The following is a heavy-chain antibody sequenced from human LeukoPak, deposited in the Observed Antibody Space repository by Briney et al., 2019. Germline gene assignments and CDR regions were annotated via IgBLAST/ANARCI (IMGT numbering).Heavy chain of an antibody. J-gene: IGHJ4*02. V-gene: IGHV3-21*01. Sequence: GGSLRLSCAASGFTFSIYSMNWGRHAPGKGLEWVSSISSTSDYIYYADSVKGRFTISRDNAKNSLYLQMNSLRAEDTAVYYCARDLYGDYSFDYWGQGTLVTVSS. D-gene: IGHD4-17*01. CDR2: ISSTSDYI. CDR1: GFTFSIYS. CDR3: ARDLYGDYSFDY.